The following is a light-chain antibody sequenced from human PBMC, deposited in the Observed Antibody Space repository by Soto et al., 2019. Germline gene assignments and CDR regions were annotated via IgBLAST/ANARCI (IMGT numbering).Light chain of an antibody. CDR3: QQYYDLPIT. Sequence: DIQMTQSPSSLSASVGDRVTLTCQASQDISHYLNWYQQKPGKAPSLLISDESNLKTGVPSRFSGIRSATHFTLTISSLQPEDIATYYCQQYYDLPITFGQGTRLEI. J-gene: IGKJ5*01. CDR1: QDISHY. CDR2: DES. V-gene: IGKV1-33*01.